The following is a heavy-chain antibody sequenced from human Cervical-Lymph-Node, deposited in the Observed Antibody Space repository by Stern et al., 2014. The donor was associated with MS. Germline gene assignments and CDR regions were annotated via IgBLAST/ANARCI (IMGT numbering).Heavy chain of an antibody. CDR3: AKVYGSGPFDY. CDR1: GFTFSSYA. Sequence: EVQLVESGGTLVQPGGSLRLSCAASGFTFSSYAMSWVRQAPGKGLEWVSVISGSDGSTFYAGSVKGRFTISRDNSKNTLFLQMNSLRAEDTAVYYCAKVYGSGPFDYWGQGTLVTVSS. J-gene: IGHJ4*02. V-gene: IGHV3-23*04. CDR2: ISGSDGST. D-gene: IGHD6-19*01.